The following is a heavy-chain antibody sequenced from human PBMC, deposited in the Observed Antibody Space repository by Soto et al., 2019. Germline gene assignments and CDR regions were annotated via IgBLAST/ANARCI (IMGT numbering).Heavy chain of an antibody. J-gene: IGHJ3*02. CDR1: GGSISSYY. CDR3: ASGIYMVRGVIHAFDI. D-gene: IGHD3-10*01. V-gene: IGHV4-59*01. Sequence: SETLSLTCTVSGGSISSYYWSWIRQPPGKGLEWIGYIYYSGSTNYNPSLKSRVTISVDTSKNQFSLKLSSVTAADTAVYYCASGIYMVRGVIHAFDIWGQGTMVTVSS. CDR2: IYYSGST.